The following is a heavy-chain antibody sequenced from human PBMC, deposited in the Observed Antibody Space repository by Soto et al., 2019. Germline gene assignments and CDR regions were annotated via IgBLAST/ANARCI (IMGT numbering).Heavy chain of an antibody. CDR3: ATDGGERWLQFRL. J-gene: IGHJ4*02. D-gene: IGHD5-12*01. Sequence: SETLSLTCTVSGGPISSYYWSWIRQPPGKGLEWIGYIYYSGSTNYNPSLKSRVTISVDTSKNQFSLKLSSVTAADTAVYYCATDGGERWLQFRLWGQGTLVTVSS. CDR2: IYYSGST. CDR1: GGPISSYY. V-gene: IGHV4-59*01.